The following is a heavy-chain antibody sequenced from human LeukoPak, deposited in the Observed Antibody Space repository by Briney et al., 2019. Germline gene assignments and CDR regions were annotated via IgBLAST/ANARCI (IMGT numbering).Heavy chain of an antibody. CDR2: IYYSGST. J-gene: IGHJ3*02. D-gene: IGHD6-19*01. Sequence: PSETLSLTCTVSGGSISSYYWSWIRQPPGKGLEWIGYIYYSGSTNYNPSLKSRVTISVDTSKNQFSLKLTSVTAADTAVYYCATTGRHIAVAGTDAFDIWGQGTMVTVSS. CDR1: GGSISSYY. CDR3: ATTGRHIAVAGTDAFDI. V-gene: IGHV4-59*12.